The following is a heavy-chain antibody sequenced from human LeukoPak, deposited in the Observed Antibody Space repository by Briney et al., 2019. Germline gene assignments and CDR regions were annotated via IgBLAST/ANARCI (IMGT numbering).Heavy chain of an antibody. Sequence: GGSLRLSCAASGFTFTTNAMSWVRQAPGKGLEWVSAISGRTGATYYADSEKGRFTISRDNSKSTLYLQMDSLRAEDTAVYYCAKCGNSGCHLVDYWGQGTLVTVSS. D-gene: IGHD5-12*01. CDR3: AKCGNSGCHLVDY. CDR1: GFTFTTNA. V-gene: IGHV3-23*01. CDR2: ISGRTGAT. J-gene: IGHJ4*02.